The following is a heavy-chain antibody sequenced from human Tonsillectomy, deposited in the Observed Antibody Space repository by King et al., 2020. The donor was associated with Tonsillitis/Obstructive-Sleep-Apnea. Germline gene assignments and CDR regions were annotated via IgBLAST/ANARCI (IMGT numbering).Heavy chain of an antibody. CDR2: ITSNNSYT. CDR1: GFTFSHYS. D-gene: IGHD6-6*01. CDR3: AGDLPSRGYSSSFSKSLFGMDV. V-gene: IGHV3-21*01. J-gene: IGHJ6*02. Sequence: VQLVESGGGLVKPGGSLRLSCAASGFTFSHYSLNWVRQAPGKGLEWVSSITSNNSYTYYADSVKGRFTISRDNAKNSLYLQMNTLRAEDTAVYYCAGDLPSRGYSSSFSKSLFGMDVWGQGTTVTVSS.